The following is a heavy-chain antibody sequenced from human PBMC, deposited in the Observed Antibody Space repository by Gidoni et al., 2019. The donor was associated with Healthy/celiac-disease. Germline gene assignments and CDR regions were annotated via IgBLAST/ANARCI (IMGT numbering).Heavy chain of an antibody. CDR1: GGSFSGYY. J-gene: IGHJ4*02. V-gene: IGHV4-34*01. D-gene: IGHD3-10*01. Sequence: QVQLQQWGAGLLKPSETLSLTCAVYGGSFSGYYWSWIRQPPGKGLEWIGEINHSGSTNYNPSLKSRVTISVDTSKNQFSLKLSSVTAADTAVYYCARRDRYPTRRGSLDYWGQGTLVTVSS. CDR2: INHSGST. CDR3: ARRDRYPTRRGSLDY.